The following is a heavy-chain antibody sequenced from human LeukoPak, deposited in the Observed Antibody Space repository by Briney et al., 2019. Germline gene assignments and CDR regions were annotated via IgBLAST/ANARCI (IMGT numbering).Heavy chain of an antibody. CDR2: ISGRGGST. D-gene: IGHD6-6*01. CDR1: GLTFSRYA. V-gene: IGHV3-23*01. J-gene: IGHJ6*02. CDR3: AKDDPYTSSHYFYYYGMDV. Sequence: GGSLRLSCAASGLTFSRYAMSWVRQAPGKGLEWVSAISGRGGSTYYADSVKGRFTISRDNSKNTLYLQMSSLRAEDTAVYYCAKDDPYTSSHYFYYYGMDVWGQGTTVTVSS.